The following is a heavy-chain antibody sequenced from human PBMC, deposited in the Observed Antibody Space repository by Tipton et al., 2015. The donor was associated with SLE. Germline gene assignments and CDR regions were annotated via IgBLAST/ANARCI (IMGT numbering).Heavy chain of an antibody. Sequence: LRLSCTVSSDSIRNYWSWIRQPPGKGLEWIGYIYYSGSTNCNPSLESRLTISVDTSKNQFSLKLSSVTAADTAIYYCARESGDLWGQGTLVTVSS. CDR3: ARESGDL. J-gene: IGHJ5*02. CDR1: SDSIRNY. V-gene: IGHV4-59*12. CDR2: IYYSGST. D-gene: IGHD1-26*01.